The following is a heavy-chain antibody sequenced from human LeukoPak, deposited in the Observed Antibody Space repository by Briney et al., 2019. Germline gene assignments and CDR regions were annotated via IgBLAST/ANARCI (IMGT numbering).Heavy chain of an antibody. D-gene: IGHD4/OR15-4a*01. J-gene: IGHJ4*02. CDR2: IGYDGRDK. Sequence: GKYLRRYCAASGFTFSAYGMHWVRQAPGKGLEWVAVIGYDGRDKDYAESVKGRFTISRDNSKSTLYLQMDSLRAEDTAVYYCATRDYGTDWGQGTLVTVSA. CDR1: GFTFSAYG. V-gene: IGHV3-33*01. CDR3: ATRDYGTD.